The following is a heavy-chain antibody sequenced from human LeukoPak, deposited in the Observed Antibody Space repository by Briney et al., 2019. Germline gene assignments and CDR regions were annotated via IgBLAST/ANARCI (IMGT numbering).Heavy chain of an antibody. CDR3: ARDPGTTGTYFFDY. D-gene: IGHD1-1*01. Sequence: ASVKVSCKASGYTFTGYYMHWVRQAPGQGLEWVGWINPKSGGTKFAQKFQDRVTMTRDTSINTAYMDLSRLRSDDTAVYYCARDPGTTGTYFFDYWGQGTLVTVSS. V-gene: IGHV1-2*02. CDR2: INPKSGGT. J-gene: IGHJ4*02. CDR1: GYTFTGYY.